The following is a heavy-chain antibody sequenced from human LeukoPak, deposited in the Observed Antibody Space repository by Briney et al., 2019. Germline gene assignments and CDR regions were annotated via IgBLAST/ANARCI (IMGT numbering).Heavy chain of an antibody. Sequence: GASVKVSCKASGGTFSSYAISWVRQAPGQGLEWMGGIIPIFGTANYAQKFQGRVTITADESTSTAYMELSSLRSEDTAVYYCARGVITMVRGVIYYYYGMDVWGQGTTVTVSS. D-gene: IGHD3-10*01. CDR3: ARGVITMVRGVIYYYYGMDV. CDR1: GGTFSSYA. J-gene: IGHJ6*02. V-gene: IGHV1-69*13. CDR2: IIPIFGTA.